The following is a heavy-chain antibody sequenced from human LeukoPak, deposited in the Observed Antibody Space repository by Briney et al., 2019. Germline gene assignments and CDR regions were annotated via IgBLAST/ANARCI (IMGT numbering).Heavy chain of an antibody. J-gene: IGHJ3*02. V-gene: IGHV1-69*13. CDR1: GGTFSSFS. CDR3: ARATGSTLPPEI. D-gene: IGHD3-10*01. Sequence: SVKVSCKASGGTFSSFSITWVRQAPGQGLEWMGGIIPISDTPTYAQKFQGRVTLTADESTSTAYMELSSLRSEDTAVYYCARATGSTLPPEIWGQGTMVTVSS. CDR2: IIPISDTP.